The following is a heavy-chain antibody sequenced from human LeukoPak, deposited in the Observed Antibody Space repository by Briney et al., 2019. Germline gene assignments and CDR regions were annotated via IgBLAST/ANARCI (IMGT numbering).Heavy chain of an antibody. CDR2: IIPIFGTA. D-gene: IGHD6-13*01. CDR1: GGTFSSYA. V-gene: IGHV1-69*13. Sequence: SVKVSCKASGGTFSSYAISWVRQAPGQGLEWMGGIIPIFGTANYAQKFQGRVTITADESTSTAYMELSSLRSEDTAVYYCARCANGGIAAAGPIWYYFDYWGQGTLVTVSS. CDR3: ARCANGGIAAAGPIWYYFDY. J-gene: IGHJ4*02.